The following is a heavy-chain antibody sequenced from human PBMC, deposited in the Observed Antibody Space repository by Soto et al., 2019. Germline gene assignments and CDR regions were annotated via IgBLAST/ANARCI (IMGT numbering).Heavy chain of an antibody. CDR3: AKLHETNQAYYDFWSGYPMPPSYGMDV. Sequence: AGGSLRLSCAASGFTFSSYAMSWVRQAPGKGLEWVSAISGSGGSTYYADSVKGRFTISRDNSKNTLYLQMNSLRAEDTAVYYCAKLHETNQAYYDFWSGYPMPPSYGMDVWGQGTTVTVSS. CDR1: GFTFSSYA. J-gene: IGHJ6*02. V-gene: IGHV3-23*01. CDR2: ISGSGGST. D-gene: IGHD3-3*01.